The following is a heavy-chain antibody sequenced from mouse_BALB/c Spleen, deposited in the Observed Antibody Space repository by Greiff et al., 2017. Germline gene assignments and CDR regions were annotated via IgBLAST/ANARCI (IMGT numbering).Heavy chain of an antibody. CDR2: ISSGGSYT. D-gene: IGHD1-1*01. Sequence: EVMLVESGGGLVKPGGSLKLSCAASGFTFSSYAMSWVRQSPEKRLEWVAEISSGGSYTYYPDTVTGRFTISRDNAKNTLYLEMSSLRSEDTAMYYCAREGFTTVVAWYFDYWGQGTTLTVSA. J-gene: IGHJ2*01. V-gene: IGHV5-9-4*01. CDR3: AREGFTTVVAWYFDY. CDR1: GFTFSSYA.